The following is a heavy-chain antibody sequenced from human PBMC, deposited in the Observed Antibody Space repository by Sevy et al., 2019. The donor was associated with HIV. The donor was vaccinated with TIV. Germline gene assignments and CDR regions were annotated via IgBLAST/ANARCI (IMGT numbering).Heavy chain of an antibody. CDR1: GFTFSSYA. CDR3: ARGGYYYDSSGYYYYYGMDV. J-gene: IGHJ6*02. D-gene: IGHD3-22*01. CDR2: ISYDGSNK. V-gene: IGHV3-30*04. Sequence: GGSLRLSCAASGFTFSSYAMHWVRQAPGKGLEWVAVISYDGSNKYYADSVKGRFTISRDNSKNTLYLQMNSLRAEDTAGYYCARGGYYYDSSGYYYYYGMDVWGQGTTVTVSS.